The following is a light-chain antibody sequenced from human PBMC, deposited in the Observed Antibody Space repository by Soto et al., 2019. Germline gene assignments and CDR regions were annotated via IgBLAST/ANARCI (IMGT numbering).Light chain of an antibody. Sequence: QSALTQPPSASGSPGQSVTISCTGTSSDIGSYNFVSWYQQHPGKAPKVMLYEVRQRPSGVPDRFSGSKSGNTASLTVSGLQADDEADYYCTSYAGGNILVFGGGTQLTVL. CDR1: SSDIGSYNF. V-gene: IGLV2-8*01. CDR2: EVR. J-gene: IGLJ2*01. CDR3: TSYAGGNILV.